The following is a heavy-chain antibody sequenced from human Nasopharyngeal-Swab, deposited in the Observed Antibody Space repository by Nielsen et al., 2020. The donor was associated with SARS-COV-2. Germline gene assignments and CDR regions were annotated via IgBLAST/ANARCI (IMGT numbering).Heavy chain of an antibody. CDR1: GFTFSSYA. CDR3: AREYGTNWQHHFDH. J-gene: IGHJ4*02. D-gene: IGHD7-27*01. Sequence: GGSLRLSCAASGFTFSSYAMNWVRQAPGKGLECVSGIGGSGVKIYYAESVKGRFTISRDNSKNTLYLQMNSLRAEDTAVYYCAREYGTNWQHHFDHWGQGTLVTVSA. CDR2: IGGSGVKI. V-gene: IGHV3-23*01.